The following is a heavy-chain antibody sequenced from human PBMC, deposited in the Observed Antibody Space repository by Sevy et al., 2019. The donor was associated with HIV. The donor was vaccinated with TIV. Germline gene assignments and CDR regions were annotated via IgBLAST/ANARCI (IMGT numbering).Heavy chain of an antibody. D-gene: IGHD3-22*01. CDR3: EKGGGGHYDPDEIGYYFYYYNMDV. Sequence: GGSLRLSCAVSGFSFDSYGMTWVRQAPGKGLEWVSGISGSGTRTYYADSVKGRFSISRDNSKNRLYLQMNSLRSEDTAIFYWEKGGGGHYDPDEIGYYFYYYNMDVWGKGTTVTVSS. CDR1: GFSFDSYG. CDR2: ISGSGTRT. J-gene: IGHJ6*03. V-gene: IGHV3-23*01.